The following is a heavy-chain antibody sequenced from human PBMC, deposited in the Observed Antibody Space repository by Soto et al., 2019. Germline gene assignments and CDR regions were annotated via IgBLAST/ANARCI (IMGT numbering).Heavy chain of an antibody. Sequence: GGSLRLSCAASGFTFSSYGMHWVRQAPGKGLEWVAVIWYDGSNKYYADSVKGRFTISRDNSKNTLCLQMDSLRAEDTAVYYCARRNYDILTGYYLDYWGQGTLVTVSS. CDR1: GFTFSSYG. J-gene: IGHJ4*02. CDR2: IWYDGSNK. D-gene: IGHD3-9*01. CDR3: ARRNYDILTGYYLDY. V-gene: IGHV3-33*01.